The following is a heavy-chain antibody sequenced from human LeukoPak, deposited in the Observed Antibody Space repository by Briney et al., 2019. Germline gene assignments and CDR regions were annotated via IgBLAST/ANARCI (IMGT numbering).Heavy chain of an antibody. Sequence: ASVKVSCKASGGTFSSYAISWVRQAPGQGLEWMGGIIPIFGTANYAQKFQGRVTITADESTSTAYMELSSLRSEDTAVYYCARGWANCGGGCYENWFDPWGQGTLVTVSS. D-gene: IGHD2-21*02. CDR3: ARGWANCGGGCYENWFDP. CDR1: GGTFSSYA. J-gene: IGHJ5*02. CDR2: IIPIFGTA. V-gene: IGHV1-69*13.